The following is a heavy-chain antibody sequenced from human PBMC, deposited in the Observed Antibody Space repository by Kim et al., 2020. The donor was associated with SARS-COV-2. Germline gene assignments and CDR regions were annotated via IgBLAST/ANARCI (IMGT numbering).Heavy chain of an antibody. Sequence: ASVKVSCKASGYTFTSYGISWVRQAPGQGLEWMGWISAYNGNTNYAQKLQGRVTMTTDTSTSTAYMELRSLRSDDTAVYYCARDISVEVVPAATYYYYYGMDVWGQGTTVTVSS. V-gene: IGHV1-18*01. CDR2: ISAYNGNT. CDR1: GYTFTSYG. D-gene: IGHD2-2*01. J-gene: IGHJ6*02. CDR3: ARDISVEVVPAATYYYYYGMDV.